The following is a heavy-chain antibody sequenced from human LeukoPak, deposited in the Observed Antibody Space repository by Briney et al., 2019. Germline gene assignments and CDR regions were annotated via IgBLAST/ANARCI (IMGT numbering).Heavy chain of an antibody. D-gene: IGHD1-26*01. Sequence: GGSLRLSCTASGFTFNTYAMSWVRQAPGKGLEWVSGIGASGVGTYYADSVKGRFTISRDISKNTLDLQMNSLRAEDTAVYYCAKGGSGTYTYYFDYWGQGTLVTVSS. CDR2: IGASGVGT. CDR3: AKGGSGTYTYYFDY. CDR1: GFTFNTYA. J-gene: IGHJ4*02. V-gene: IGHV3-23*01.